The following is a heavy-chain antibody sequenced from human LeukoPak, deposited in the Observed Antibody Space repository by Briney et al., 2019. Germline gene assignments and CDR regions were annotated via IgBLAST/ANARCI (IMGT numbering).Heavy chain of an antibody. Sequence: GGSLRLSCAASGFTFSSYSMNWVRQAPGKGLEWVSSISSSLSYIYYADSVKGRFTISRDNAKNSLYLQMNSLRAEDTAVYYCARDRDPGYNDSSGYRRVNAFDIWGQGTMVTVSS. V-gene: IGHV3-21*01. CDR2: ISSSLSYI. J-gene: IGHJ3*02. CDR1: GFTFSSYS. CDR3: ARDRDPGYNDSSGYRRVNAFDI. D-gene: IGHD3-22*01.